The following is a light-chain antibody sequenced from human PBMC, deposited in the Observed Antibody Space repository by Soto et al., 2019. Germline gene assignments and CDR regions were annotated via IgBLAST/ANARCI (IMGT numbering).Light chain of an antibody. Sequence: EIVLTQSPATLSLSPGERATLSCRASQIVSNYLAWYQQKPGQAPRLLIYDASNRATGIPARFSGSGSGTDFTLTISSLESEDFAVYYCQQRANWPPITFGQGTRLE. CDR2: DAS. CDR1: QIVSNY. CDR3: QQRANWPPIT. J-gene: IGKJ5*01. V-gene: IGKV3-11*01.